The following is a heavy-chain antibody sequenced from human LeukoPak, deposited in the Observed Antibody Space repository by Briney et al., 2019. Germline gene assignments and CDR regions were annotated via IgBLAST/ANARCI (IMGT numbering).Heavy chain of an antibody. Sequence: GSLRPSCAASGFSLSSHLMHWVRQAPGKGLVWVSRIIREGTGTDYADSVKGRFTISRDIDTNTLYLEMNSLRAEDTAMYYCARAAGSGAGSYGFNIWGQGTTVTVSS. CDR1: GFSLSSHL. D-gene: IGHD3-10*01. J-gene: IGHJ3*02. CDR2: IIREGTGT. V-gene: IGHV3-74*01. CDR3: ARAAGSGAGSYGFNI.